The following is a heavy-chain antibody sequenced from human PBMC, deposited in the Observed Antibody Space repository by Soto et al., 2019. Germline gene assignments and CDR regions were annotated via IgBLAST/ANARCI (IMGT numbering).Heavy chain of an antibody. J-gene: IGHJ5*01. CDR1: GGTFSTYG. Sequence: QVQLVQSGAEVKKPGSSVKVSCKASGGTFSTYGLNWMRQAPGQGLEWMGGIVPIFGVPNYAQKFQGRVTITADESTSTAYMELNNLRSEDTGIYYCARDVLVATMGNWFASWGQGTLVTVSS. V-gene: IGHV1-69*01. CDR2: IVPIFGVP. CDR3: ARDVLVATMGNWFAS. D-gene: IGHD5-12*01.